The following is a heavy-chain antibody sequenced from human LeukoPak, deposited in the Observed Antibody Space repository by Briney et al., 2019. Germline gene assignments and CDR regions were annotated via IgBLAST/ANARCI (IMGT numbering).Heavy chain of an antibody. CDR3: ARAATMVRGVPYYGMVV. D-gene: IGHD3-10*01. Sequence: SVKVSCKASGGTFSSYTISWVRQAPGQGLEWMGRIIPILGIANYAQKFQGRVTITADKSTSTAYMELSSLRSEDTAVYYCARAATMVRGVPYYGMVVWGQGTTVTVSS. V-gene: IGHV1-69*02. J-gene: IGHJ6*02. CDR2: IIPILGIA. CDR1: GGTFSSYT.